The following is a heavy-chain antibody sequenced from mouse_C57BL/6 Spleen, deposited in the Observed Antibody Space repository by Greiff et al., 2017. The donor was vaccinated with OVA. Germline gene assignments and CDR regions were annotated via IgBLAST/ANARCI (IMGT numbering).Heavy chain of an antibody. CDR3: ARKANSYCVY. CDR1: GYTFTSYW. J-gene: IGHJ2*01. CDR2: IYPSDSET. Sequence: QVQLQQPGAELVRPGSSVKLSCKASGYTFTSYWMDWVKQRPGQGLEWIGNIYPSDSETHYNQKFQDKATLTVDKSSSTAYMQLSSLTSEDSAVYYCARKANSYCVYWGQGTTLTVSS. D-gene: IGHD4-1*01. V-gene: IGHV1-61*01.